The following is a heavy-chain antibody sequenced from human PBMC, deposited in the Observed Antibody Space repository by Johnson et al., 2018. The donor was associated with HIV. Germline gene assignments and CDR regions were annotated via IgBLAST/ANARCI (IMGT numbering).Heavy chain of an antibody. CDR3: ARPYDAYVYGAFDV. CDR2: ISYDGSNK. V-gene: IGHV3-30*04. CDR1: GFTFSSYA. D-gene: IGHD5/OR15-5a*01. Sequence: QVQLLESGGGVVQPGRSLRLSCAASGFTFSSYAMHWVRQAPGKGLEWVAVISYDGSNKYYADSVKGRFTISRDNSKNTLYLQMNSLRAEDTALYYCARPYDAYVYGAFDVWGPGTMVIVSS. J-gene: IGHJ3*01.